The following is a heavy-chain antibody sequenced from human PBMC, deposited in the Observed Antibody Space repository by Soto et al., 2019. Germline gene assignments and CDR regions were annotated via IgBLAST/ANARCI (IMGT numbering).Heavy chain of an antibody. Sequence: EVQLVESGGGLVQPGRSLRLSCAASGFTFDNYAMHWVRQAPGKGLEWVSGISWNSGSIGYADSVKGRFTISRDNAKNSLYLQMTSLKAEDTALYYCAKALNSSSWYNCFDPWGQGTLVTVS. CDR1: GFTFDNYA. CDR2: ISWNSGSI. V-gene: IGHV3-9*01. J-gene: IGHJ5*02. D-gene: IGHD6-13*01. CDR3: AKALNSSSWYNCFDP.